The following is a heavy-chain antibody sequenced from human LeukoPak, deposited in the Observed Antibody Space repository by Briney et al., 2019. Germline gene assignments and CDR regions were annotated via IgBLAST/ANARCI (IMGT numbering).Heavy chain of an antibody. CDR2: IIPIFGTA. CDR1: GGTFSSYA. J-gene: IGHJ6*03. CDR3: ARVVGAAAGSNYYYCYMDV. Sequence: GASVKVSCKASGGTFSSYAISWVRQAPGQGLEWMGGIIPIFGTANYAQKFQGRVTITADESTSTAYMELSSLRSEDTAVYYCARVVGAAAGSNYYYCYMDVWGKGTTVTVSS. V-gene: IGHV1-69*13. D-gene: IGHD6-13*01.